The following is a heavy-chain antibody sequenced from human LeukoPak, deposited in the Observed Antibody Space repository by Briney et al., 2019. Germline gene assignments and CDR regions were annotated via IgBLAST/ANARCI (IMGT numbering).Heavy chain of an antibody. J-gene: IGHJ6*01. CDR2: IFSNDEK. D-gene: IGHD2-8*01. CDR1: WFSINNARRG. V-gene: IGHV2-26*01. CDR3: GRIRREVGLSRGVYGMDV. Sequence: ESGPTLVNPTETRTLTCTFSWFSINNARRGGSWIRQPPGKALEWLAHIFSNDEKSYKTYFKNRRPIFNDTSKSQVILTMTNMGPVDTDTYYCGRIRREVGLSRGVYGMDVWGQGTTVTVSS.